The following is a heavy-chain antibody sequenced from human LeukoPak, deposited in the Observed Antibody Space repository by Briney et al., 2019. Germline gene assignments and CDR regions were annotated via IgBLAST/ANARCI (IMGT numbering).Heavy chain of an antibody. CDR1: GYALTELS. CDR3: ATARPPFYDFSLYGMDV. Sequence: ASVKVSCKVSGYALTELSMHWVRQAPGKGLEWMGGFGPEDGETIYAQKFQGRVTMTEDTSTDTAYMELSSLRSEDTAVYYCATARPPFYDFSLYGMDVWGQGTTVTVSS. V-gene: IGHV1-24*01. CDR2: FGPEDGET. J-gene: IGHJ6*02. D-gene: IGHD3-3*01.